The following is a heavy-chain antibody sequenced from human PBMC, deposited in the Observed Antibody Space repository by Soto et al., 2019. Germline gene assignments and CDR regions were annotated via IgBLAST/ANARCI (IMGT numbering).Heavy chain of an antibody. CDR2: IYYSGST. CDR1: GGSISSGDYY. Sequence: SETLSLTCTVSGGSISSGDYYWSWIRQPPGKGLEWIGYIYYSGSTYYNPSLKSRVTISVDTSKNQFSLKLSSATAADTAVYYCARDVDSSGERGTYFDYWGQGTLVTVSS. J-gene: IGHJ4*02. V-gene: IGHV4-30-4*01. CDR3: ARDVDSSGERGTYFDY. D-gene: IGHD3-22*01.